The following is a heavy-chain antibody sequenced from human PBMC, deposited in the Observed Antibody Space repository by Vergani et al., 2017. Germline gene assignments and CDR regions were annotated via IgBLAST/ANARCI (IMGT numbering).Heavy chain of an antibody. CDR2: ISYDGSNK. CDR3: AKDKTYYYDSSGYWPDY. Sequence: QVQLVESGGGLVKPGGSLRLSCAASGFTFSSYGMHWVRQAPGKGLEWVAVISYDGSNKYYADSVKGRFTISRDNSKNTLYLQMNSLRAEDTAVYYCAKDKTYYYDSSGYWPDYWGQGTLVTVSS. J-gene: IGHJ4*02. V-gene: IGHV3-30*18. D-gene: IGHD3-22*01. CDR1: GFTFSSYG.